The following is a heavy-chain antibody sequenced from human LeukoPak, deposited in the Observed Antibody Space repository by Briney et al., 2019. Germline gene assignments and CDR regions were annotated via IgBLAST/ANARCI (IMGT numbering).Heavy chain of an antibody. CDR2: ISGSGGST. CDR1: GFTFSGYA. V-gene: IGHV3-23*01. Sequence: GGSLRLSCAASGFTFSGYAMSWVRQAPGKGLEWVSAISGSGGSTYYADSVKGRFTISRDNSKNTLYLQMNSLRAEDTAVYYCAKKSAIFGVVLIEGFDYWGQGTLVTVSS. CDR3: AKKSAIFGVVLIEGFDY. J-gene: IGHJ4*02. D-gene: IGHD3-3*01.